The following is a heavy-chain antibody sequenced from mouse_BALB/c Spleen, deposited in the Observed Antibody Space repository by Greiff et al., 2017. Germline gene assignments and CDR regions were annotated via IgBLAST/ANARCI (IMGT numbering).Heavy chain of an antibody. D-gene: IGHD1-1*01. V-gene: IGHV1-9*01. J-gene: IGHJ4*01. CDR2: ILTGSGST. CDR1: GYTFSSYW. CDR3: ARGGRDAMDY. Sequence: VQRVESGAELMKPGASVKISCKATGYTFSSYWIEWVKQRPGHGLEWIGEILTGSGSTNYNEKFKGKATFTADTSSNTAYMQLSSLTSEDSAVYYCARGGRDAMDYWGQGTSVTVSS.